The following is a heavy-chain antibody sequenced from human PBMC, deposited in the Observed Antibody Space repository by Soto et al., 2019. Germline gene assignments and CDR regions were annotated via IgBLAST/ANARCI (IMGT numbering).Heavy chain of an antibody. CDR2: INPHGGST. D-gene: IGHD1-26*01. CDR1: RDTFTSYY. J-gene: IGHJ5*02. V-gene: IGHV1-46*01. Sequence: ASVKVSCKXPRDTFTSYYINWVRQAPGQGLEWMEVINPHGGSTAYAQKFKGRVTLTRDTSASTVYMEVSSLTSEDTAMYYCARSSGGNFGIIIEGTNWFAPWGQGTLVTVSS. CDR3: ARSSGGNFGIIIEGTNWFAP.